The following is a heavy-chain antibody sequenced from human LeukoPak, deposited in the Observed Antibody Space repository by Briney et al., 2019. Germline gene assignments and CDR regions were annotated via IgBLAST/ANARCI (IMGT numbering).Heavy chain of an antibody. J-gene: IGHJ3*02. CDR3: ARLAGWLLDAFDI. Sequence: WESLKIFRKGSGYSFNSFWISWVRQMPGKGVEWMGIIYPGDSDTRYSPSFQGQVTISADNSSSTAYQQWSSLKASDTAMYYCARLAGWLLDAFDIWGQGTMVTVSS. D-gene: IGHD5-12*01. CDR1: GYSFNSFW. V-gene: IGHV5-51*01. CDR2: IYPGDSDT.